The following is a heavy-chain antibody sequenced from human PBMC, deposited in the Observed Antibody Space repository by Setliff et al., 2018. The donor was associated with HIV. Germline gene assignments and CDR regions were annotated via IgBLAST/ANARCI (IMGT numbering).Heavy chain of an antibody. D-gene: IGHD2-15*01. CDR3: ASSPAWRSDSGLHTFDY. V-gene: IGHV4-61*01. J-gene: IGHJ4*02. CDR1: GGSVGSGSYY. CDR2: IYYSGST. Sequence: PSETLSLTCSVSGGSVGSGSYYWSWIRQSPGKGLEWLGYIYYSGSTNYNPSLKSRVTISVDTSKNQFSLKLSSVTAADTAVYYCASSPAWRSDSGLHTFDYWGQGTLVTVSS.